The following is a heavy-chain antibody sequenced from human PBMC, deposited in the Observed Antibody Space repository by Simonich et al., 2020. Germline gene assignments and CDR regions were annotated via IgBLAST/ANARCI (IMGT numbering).Heavy chain of an antibody. V-gene: IGHV3-21*01. J-gene: IGHJ3*02. CDR1: GFTFSSYS. D-gene: IGHD3-16*01. CDR3: AREQARGGAFDI. Sequence: EVQLVESGGGLVKPGGSLRLSCAASGFTFSSYSMNWVRQAPGKGLDGVSSISSSSSYIYYADSVKGRFTISRDNAKNSLYLQMNSLRAEDTAVYYCAREQARGGAFDIWGQGTMVTVSS. CDR2: ISSSSSYI.